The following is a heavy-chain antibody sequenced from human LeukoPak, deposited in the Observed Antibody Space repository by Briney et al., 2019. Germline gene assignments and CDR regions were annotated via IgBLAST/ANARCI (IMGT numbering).Heavy chain of an antibody. J-gene: IGHJ4*02. V-gene: IGHV1-46*01. D-gene: IGHD6-19*01. CDR2: INPSGGST. CDR1: GYTFTSYY. Sequence: GASVKVSCKASGYTFTSYYMHWVRQAPGQGLEWMGIINPSGGSTSYAQKFQGRVTITADESTSTAYMELSSLRSEDTAVYYCARLIAVAGTKDYWGQGTLVTVSS. CDR3: ARLIAVAGTKDY.